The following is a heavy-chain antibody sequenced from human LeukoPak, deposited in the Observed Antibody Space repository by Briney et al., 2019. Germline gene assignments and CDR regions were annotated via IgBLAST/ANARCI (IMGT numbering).Heavy chain of an antibody. Sequence: GGSLRLSCAASGFTFSSYEMNWVRQAPGKGLEWVSYISSSGSTIYYADSVKGRFTISRDNSENKVYLQMNSLRVEDTALYYCAKGLHSSSWNDAFDIWGQGTMVTVSS. CDR3: AKGLHSSSWNDAFDI. CDR2: ISSSGSTI. V-gene: IGHV3-48*03. D-gene: IGHD6-13*01. CDR1: GFTFSSYE. J-gene: IGHJ3*02.